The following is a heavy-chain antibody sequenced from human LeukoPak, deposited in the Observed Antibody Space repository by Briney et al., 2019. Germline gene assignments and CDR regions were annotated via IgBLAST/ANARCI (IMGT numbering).Heavy chain of an antibody. CDR1: GGSFSGYY. Sequence: PSETLSLTCAVYGGSFSGYYWSWIRQPPGKGLEWIGEITHSGSTNYNPSLKSRVTISVDTSKNQFSLKPSSVTAADTAVYYCARQKGQYDFWSGYYPPSYYYYYMDVWGKGTTVTVSS. J-gene: IGHJ6*03. V-gene: IGHV4-34*01. D-gene: IGHD3-3*01. CDR3: ARQKGQYDFWSGYYPPSYYYYYMDV. CDR2: ITHSGST.